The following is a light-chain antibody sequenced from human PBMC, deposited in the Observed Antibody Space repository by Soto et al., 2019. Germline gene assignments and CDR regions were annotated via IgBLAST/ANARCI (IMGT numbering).Light chain of an antibody. CDR3: QQRSNWPPT. V-gene: IGKV3-11*01. CDR1: QSVSSY. CDR2: DAS. Sequence: EIVLTQSPGTLSLSPGERASLSCGASQSVSSYLAWYQQKPGQAPRLLIYDASNRATGIPARFSGSGSGTDFTLTIRSIETAAFAVYYCQQRSNWPPTFGPGTKVDIK. J-gene: IGKJ3*01.